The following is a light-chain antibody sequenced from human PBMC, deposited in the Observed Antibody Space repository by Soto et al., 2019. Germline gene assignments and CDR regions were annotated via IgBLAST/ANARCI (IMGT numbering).Light chain of an antibody. CDR3: SSYSSSSTLYV. CDR2: DVS. V-gene: IGLV2-14*01. CDR1: SSDVGGYNY. J-gene: IGLJ1*01. Sequence: QPASVSESPGQSITVSCTGTSSDVGGYNYVSWYQQHPGKAPKLMIYDVSDRPSGVSNRFSGSKSGNTASLTISGLQAEDEADYYCSSYSSSSTLYVFGTGTKLTVL.